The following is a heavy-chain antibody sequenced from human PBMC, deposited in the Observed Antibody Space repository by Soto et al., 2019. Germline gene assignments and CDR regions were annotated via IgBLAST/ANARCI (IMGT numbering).Heavy chain of an antibody. Sequence: GGSLRLSCAASGFTFDDYTMHWVRQAPGKGLEWVSLISWDGGSTYYADSVKGRFTISRDNSKNSLYLQMNSLRTEDTALYYCAKDIKAAAGSDWDYYGMDVWGQGTTVTVSS. V-gene: IGHV3-43*01. D-gene: IGHD6-13*01. CDR3: AKDIKAAAGSDWDYYGMDV. CDR1: GFTFDDYT. CDR2: ISWDGGST. J-gene: IGHJ6*02.